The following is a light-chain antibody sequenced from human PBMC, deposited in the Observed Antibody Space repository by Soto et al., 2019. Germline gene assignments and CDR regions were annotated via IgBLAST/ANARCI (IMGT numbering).Light chain of an antibody. CDR2: GAS. Sequence: IVLTQSPATLSLSPWERATLSCRTSQSVSRNLAWYQQKPGQAPRLLIYGASTRATGIPDRFSGSGSGTDFTLTISRLEPEDFAVYYCQQYGGSPRTFGQGTKVDIK. CDR3: QQYGGSPRT. V-gene: IGKV3-20*01. J-gene: IGKJ1*01. CDR1: QSVSRN.